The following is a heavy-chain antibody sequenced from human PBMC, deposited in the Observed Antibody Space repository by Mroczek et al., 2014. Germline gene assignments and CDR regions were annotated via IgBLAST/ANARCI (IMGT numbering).Heavy chain of an antibody. CDR1: GGSISSSSYY. Sequence: QVQLQQSGPGLVKPSETLSLTCTVSGGSISSSSYYWGWIRQPPGKGLEWIGSIYYSGSTYYNPSLKSRVTISVDTSKNQFSLKLSSVTAADTAVYYCARQRTWAIAVAGTVDYWGQGTLVTVSS. V-gene: IGHV4-39*01. J-gene: IGHJ4*02. D-gene: IGHD6-19*01. CDR3: ARQRTWAIAVAGTVDY. CDR2: IYYSGST.